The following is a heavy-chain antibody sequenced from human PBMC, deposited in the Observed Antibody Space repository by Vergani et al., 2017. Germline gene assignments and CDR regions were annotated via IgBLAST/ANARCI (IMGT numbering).Heavy chain of an antibody. J-gene: IGHJ4*02. V-gene: IGHV2-70*04. CDR2: IDWDDDK. CDR1: GFSLSTSGMR. CDR3: ARNGYYDSSGYYYLGDYFDY. D-gene: IGHD3-22*01. Sequence: QVTLKESGPALVKPTQTLTLTCTFSGFSLSTSGMRVSWIRQPPGKALEWLARIDWDDDKFYSTSLKPRLTISKDTSKNQVVLTMTNMDPVDTATYYCARNGYYDSSGYYYLGDYFDYWGQGTLVTVSS.